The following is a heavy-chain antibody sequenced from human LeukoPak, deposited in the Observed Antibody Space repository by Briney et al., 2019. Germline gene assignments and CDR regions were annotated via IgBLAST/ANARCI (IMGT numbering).Heavy chain of an antibody. CDR3: AKPSRARGVPFDY. D-gene: IGHD3-10*01. J-gene: IGHJ4*02. CDR2: ISYDGSNK. V-gene: IGHV3-30*18. Sequence: GGSLRLSCAASGFTFSSYGMHWVRQAPGKGLEWVAVISYDGSNKYYADSVKGRFTISRDNSKNTLYLQMNSLRAEDTAVYYCAKPSRARGVPFDYWGQGTLVTVSS. CDR1: GFTFSSYG.